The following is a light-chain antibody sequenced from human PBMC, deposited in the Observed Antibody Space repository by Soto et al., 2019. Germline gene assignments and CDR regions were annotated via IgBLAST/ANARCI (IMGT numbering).Light chain of an antibody. J-gene: IGLJ2*01. V-gene: IGLV2-14*01. CDR1: SGDIGGYNY. CDR2: EVT. CDR3: SSYTSSITRV. Sequence: QSVLTQPASVSGSPGQSITISCTGTSGDIGGYNYVSWYQQHPGKAPKLLISEVTNRPSGVSNRFSGSKSGNTASLTISGLQAEDEADYYCSSYTSSITRVFGGGTQLTVL.